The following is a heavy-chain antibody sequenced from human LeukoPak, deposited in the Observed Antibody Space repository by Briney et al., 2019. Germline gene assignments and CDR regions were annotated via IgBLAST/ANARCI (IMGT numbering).Heavy chain of an antibody. CDR3: ARDDREYGFDI. D-gene: IGHD3-10*01. Sequence: GGSLRLSCAASGFIFSNYAMIWVRQVPGKGLERVSGISGSGFRTYDADSVKGRFTISRDNAKNSLYLQMNSLRAGDTAVYYCARDDREYGFDIWGQGTMVTVSS. J-gene: IGHJ3*02. CDR2: ISGSGFRT. CDR1: GFIFSNYA. V-gene: IGHV3-23*01.